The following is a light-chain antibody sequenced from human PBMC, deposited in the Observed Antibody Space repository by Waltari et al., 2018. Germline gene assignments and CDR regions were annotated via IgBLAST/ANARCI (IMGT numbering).Light chain of an antibody. CDR2: DVT. J-gene: IGLJ1*01. Sequence: QSALTQPASVSGSPGQSITISCTGTSSYFGTYDYVSWYQQHPGKAPKLMIYDVTKRPSGIANRFSGSKSGNTASLTISGLQAEDEADYYCSSYTTSSTVYVFGTGTKVTVL. CDR3: SSYTTSSTVYV. V-gene: IGLV2-14*03. CDR1: SSYFGTYDY.